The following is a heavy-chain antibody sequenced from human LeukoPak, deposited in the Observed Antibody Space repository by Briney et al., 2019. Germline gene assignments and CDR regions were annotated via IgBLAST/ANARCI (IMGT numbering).Heavy chain of an antibody. D-gene: IGHD6-19*01. CDR2: INHSGST. J-gene: IGHJ4*02. CDR1: GGRVSGYY. Sequence: SQTLSPTSAIYGGRVSGYYWIWIRPPPGKGLEWIGEINHSGSTNYNPSLKSRVTISVDTSKNQFSLKLSSVTAADTAVYYCARGFRRLESWGQGTLVTVSS. CDR3: ARGFRRLES. V-gene: IGHV4-34*01.